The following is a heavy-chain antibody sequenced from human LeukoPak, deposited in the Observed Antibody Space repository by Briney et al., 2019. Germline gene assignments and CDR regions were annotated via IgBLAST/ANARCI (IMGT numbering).Heavy chain of an antibody. V-gene: IGHV3-9*01. D-gene: IGHD3-10*01. CDR2: ISWNSGSI. Sequence: PGGSLRLSCAASGFTFDDYAMHWVRQAPGKGLEWVSGISWNSGSIGYADSVKGRFTISRDNAKNSLYLQMNSLRAEDTALYYCAKDNGSGSYGAFDIWGQGTMVTVSS. J-gene: IGHJ3*02. CDR1: GFTFDDYA. CDR3: AKDNGSGSYGAFDI.